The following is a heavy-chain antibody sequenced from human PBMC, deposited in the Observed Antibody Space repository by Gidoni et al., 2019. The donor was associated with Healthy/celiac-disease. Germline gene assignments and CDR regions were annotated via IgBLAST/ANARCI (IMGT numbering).Heavy chain of an antibody. CDR1: GFTFSSYA. CDR2: ISGSGGST. D-gene: IGHD6-19*01. V-gene: IGHV3-23*01. Sequence: EVQLLESVGGLVQPGGSLRLSCAASGFTFSSYAMSWVRQAPGKGLEWVSAISGSGGSTYYADSVKGRFTISRDNSKNTLYLQMNSLRAEDTAVYYCAKDRGSSGWYWDWGQGTLVTVSS. CDR3: AKDRGSSGWYWD. J-gene: IGHJ4*02.